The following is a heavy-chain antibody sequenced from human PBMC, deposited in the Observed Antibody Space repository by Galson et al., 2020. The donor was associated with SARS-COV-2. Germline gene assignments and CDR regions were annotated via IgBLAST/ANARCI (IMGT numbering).Heavy chain of an antibody. D-gene: IGHD6-13*01. CDR2: ISGSGGST. Sequence: GSLRLSCAASGFTFSSYAMSWVRQAPGKGLEWVSAISGSGGSTYYADSVKGRFTISRDNSKNTLYLQMNSLRAEDTAVYYCAKDGRGIAAAGIPWYFDLWGRGTLVTVSS. CDR1: GFTFSSYA. V-gene: IGHV3-23*01. J-gene: IGHJ2*01. CDR3: AKDGRGIAAAGIPWYFDL.